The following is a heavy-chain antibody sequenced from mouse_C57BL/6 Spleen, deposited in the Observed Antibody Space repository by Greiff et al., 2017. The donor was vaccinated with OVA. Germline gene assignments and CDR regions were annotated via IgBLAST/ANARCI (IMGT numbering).Heavy chain of an antibody. CDR3: ARPGRTAWFDY. J-gene: IGHJ3*01. Sequence: EVQGVESGGGLVKPGGSLKLSCAASGFTFSDYGMHWVRQAPEKGLEWVAYISSGSSTIYYADTVKGRFTISRDNAKNTLFLQMTRLRSEDTAVYYCARPGRTAWFDYWGQGTLVTVSA. CDR1: GFTFSDYG. V-gene: IGHV5-17*01. D-gene: IGHD1-1*01. CDR2: ISSGSSTI.